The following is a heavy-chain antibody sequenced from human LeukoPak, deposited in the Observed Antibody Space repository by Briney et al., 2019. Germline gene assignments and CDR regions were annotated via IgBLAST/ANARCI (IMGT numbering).Heavy chain of an antibody. D-gene: IGHD4-23*01. CDR2: IIPIFGTA. Sequence: GASVKVSCKASGGTFSSYAISWVRQAPGQGLEWMGGIIPIFGTANYAQKFQGRVTITTDESTSTAYMELSSLRSEDTAVYYCARGDHTGNPYYYYGMDVWGQGTTVTVSS. CDR3: ARGDHTGNPYYYYGMDV. CDR1: GGTFSSYA. V-gene: IGHV1-69*05. J-gene: IGHJ6*02.